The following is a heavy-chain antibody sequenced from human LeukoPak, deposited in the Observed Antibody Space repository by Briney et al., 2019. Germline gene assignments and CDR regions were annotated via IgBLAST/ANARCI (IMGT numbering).Heavy chain of an antibody. V-gene: IGHV1-18*01. CDR3: ASGRYSSSSPHYYYYYMDV. J-gene: IGHJ6*03. Sequence: ASVKVSCKASGYTFTNYSISWVRQAPGQGLEWMEWISAYSGNTHYSHKLQGRVTMTTDTSTSTGYMELRSLRSDDTAVYYCASGRYSSSSPHYYYYYMDVWGKGTTVTVSS. D-gene: IGHD6-6*01. CDR2: ISAYSGNT. CDR1: GYTFTNYS.